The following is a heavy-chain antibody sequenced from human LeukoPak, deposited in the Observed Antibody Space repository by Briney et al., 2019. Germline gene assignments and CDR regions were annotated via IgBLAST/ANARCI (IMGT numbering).Heavy chain of an antibody. CDR1: GGSISSGGYY. D-gene: IGHD5-24*01. CDR2: IYYSGST. V-gene: IGHV4-39*01. J-gene: IGHJ4*02. CDR3: ARHSGYSSFDY. Sequence: SETLSLTCTVSGGSISSGGYYWSWIRQPPGKGLEWIGSIYYSGSTYYNPSLKSRVTISVDTSKNQFSLKLSSVTAADTAVYYCARHSGYSSFDYWGQGTLVTVSS.